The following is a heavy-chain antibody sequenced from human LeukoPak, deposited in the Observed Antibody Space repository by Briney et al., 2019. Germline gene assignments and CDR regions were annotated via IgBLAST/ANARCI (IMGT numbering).Heavy chain of an antibody. CDR3: ARATPRAAFDI. CDR1: GYTFTGYY. J-gene: IGHJ3*02. Sequence: ASVKVSCKASGYTFTGYYMHWVRQATGQGLEWLGWVNTKSGNTGSAQNFQGRVTITRDTSINTAYMELSSLRSEDTAVYYCARATPRAAFDIWGQGTMVTVSS. V-gene: IGHV1-8*03. CDR2: VNTKSGNT.